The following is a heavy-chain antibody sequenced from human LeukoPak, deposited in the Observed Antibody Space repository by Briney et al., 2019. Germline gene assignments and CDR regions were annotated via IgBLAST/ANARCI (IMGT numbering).Heavy chain of an antibody. CDR1: GGSFSGYY. CDR2: IYYSGST. Sequence: SETLSLTCAVYGGSFSGYYWSWIRQPPGKGLEWIGYIYYSGSTNYNPSLKGRVTISVDTSKNQFSLKLSSVTAADTAVYYCARAYCGGDCSFDYWGQGTLVTVSS. CDR3: ARAYCGGDCSFDY. J-gene: IGHJ4*02. V-gene: IGHV4-59*08. D-gene: IGHD2-21*02.